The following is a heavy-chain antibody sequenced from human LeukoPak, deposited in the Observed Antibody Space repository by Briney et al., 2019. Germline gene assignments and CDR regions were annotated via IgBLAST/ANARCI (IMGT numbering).Heavy chain of an antibody. V-gene: IGHV3-30-3*01. Sequence: PGGSLRLSCAASGFIFSSYAMHWVRQAPGKGLEGVGLISYDAIDTSYADSVKGRFTISRDNSKNTLYLQMGSLRNDDTAVYYCARELRVPLREGWFDSWGQGTLVTVSS. CDR2: ISYDAIDT. CDR3: ARELRVPLREGWFDS. CDR1: GFIFSSYA. D-gene: IGHD2-21*01. J-gene: IGHJ5*01.